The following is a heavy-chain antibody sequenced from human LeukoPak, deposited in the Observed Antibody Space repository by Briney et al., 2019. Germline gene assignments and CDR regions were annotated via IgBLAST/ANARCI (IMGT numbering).Heavy chain of an antibody. CDR1: GFTFSNYA. V-gene: IGHV3-30-3*01. CDR2: ISYDGNVR. CDR3: ARAKDY. Sequence: GGSLRLSCAASGFTFSNYALHWVRQAPGKGLEWLAFISYDGNVRYYADSVKGRFTISRDNSKNTLYLQMNSLRAEDTAVYYCARAKDYWGQGTLVTVSS. J-gene: IGHJ4*02.